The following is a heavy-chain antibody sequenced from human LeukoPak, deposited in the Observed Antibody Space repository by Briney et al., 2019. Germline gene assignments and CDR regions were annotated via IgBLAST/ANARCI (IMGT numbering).Heavy chain of an antibody. D-gene: IGHD3-16*01. CDR1: GGSISNFY. J-gene: IGHJ5*02. V-gene: IGHV4-59*08. CDR2: IYYSGST. Sequence: PSETLSLTCTVSGGSISNFYWSWIRQSPGKGLEWIGYIYYSGSTNYNPSLKSRVSISIDTSENQFSLKLSSVTAADTAVYYCAKYVSTGWFDPWGQGTLVTVSS. CDR3: AKYVSTGWFDP.